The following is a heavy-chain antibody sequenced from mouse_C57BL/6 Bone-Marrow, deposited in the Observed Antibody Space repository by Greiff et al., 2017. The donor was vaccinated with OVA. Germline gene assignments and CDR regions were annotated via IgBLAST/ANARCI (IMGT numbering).Heavy chain of an antibody. Sequence: EVQLVESGGGLVQPGGSLKLSCAASGFTFSDYGMAWVRQAPRKGPEWVAFISNLAYSIYYADTVTGRFTISRENAKNTLYLEMSSLRSEDTAMYYCARQGYYGSSGYFDYWGQGTTLTVSS. V-gene: IGHV5-15*01. J-gene: IGHJ2*01. CDR3: ARQGYYGSSGYFDY. D-gene: IGHD1-1*01. CDR2: ISNLAYSI. CDR1: GFTFSDYG.